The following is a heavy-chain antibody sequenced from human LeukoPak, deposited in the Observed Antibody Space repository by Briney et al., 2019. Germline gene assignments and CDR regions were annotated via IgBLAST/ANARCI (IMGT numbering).Heavy chain of an antibody. CDR1: GGSISSSNYY. CDR3: ARAPEYGLYYFDY. D-gene: IGHD1-14*01. Sequence: SETLSLTCTVSGGSISSSNYYWGWIRQPPGKGLEWIGNIYYSGSTYYNPSLKSRVSISVDTSKNQFSLKLTSVTAADTAVYYCARAPEYGLYYFDYWGQGTLVTVSS. J-gene: IGHJ4*02. CDR2: IYYSGST. V-gene: IGHV4-39*07.